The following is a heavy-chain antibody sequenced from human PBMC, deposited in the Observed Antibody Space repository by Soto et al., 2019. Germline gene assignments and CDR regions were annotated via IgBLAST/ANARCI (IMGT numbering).Heavy chain of an antibody. CDR2: IYHSGST. CDR3: AKTASGSDAFDI. CDR1: GGSISSGGYS. V-gene: IGHV4-30-2*02. J-gene: IGHJ3*02. Sequence: PSETLSLTCAVSGGSISSGGYSWSWIRQPPGKGLEWIGYIYHSGSTYYNPSLKSRVTISVDRSKNQFSLKLSSVTAADTAVYYCAKTASGSDAFDIWGQGTMVTVSS. D-gene: IGHD1-1*01.